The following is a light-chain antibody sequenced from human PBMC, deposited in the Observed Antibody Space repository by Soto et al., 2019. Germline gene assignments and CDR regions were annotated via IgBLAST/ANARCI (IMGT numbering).Light chain of an antibody. CDR2: EGS. Sequence: QSALTQPASVSESPGQSITISCTGTSSDVGSYNLVSWYQQHPGKAPKLMIYEGSKRPSGVSNRFSGSKSGNTASLTISGLQAEDEADYYCCSYAGSSTFPLDVFGTGTKLTVL. J-gene: IGLJ1*01. V-gene: IGLV2-23*03. CDR3: CSYAGSSTFPLDV. CDR1: SSDVGSYNL.